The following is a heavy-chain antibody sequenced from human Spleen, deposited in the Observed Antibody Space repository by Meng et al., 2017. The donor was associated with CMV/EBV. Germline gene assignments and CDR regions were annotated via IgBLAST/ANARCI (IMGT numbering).Heavy chain of an antibody. CDR2: ISPYDGYT. CDR3: AREEGWLVFDS. V-gene: IGHV1-18*01. D-gene: IGHD6-19*01. J-gene: IGHJ4*02. CDR1: GYTFTSYG. Sequence: SCKASGYTFTSYGVSWVRQAPGQGLEWMGWISPYDGYTKFAQKVQGRLTMTTDTSTSTAYMELRSLTSDDTAVYYCAREEGWLVFDSWGQGTLVTVSS.